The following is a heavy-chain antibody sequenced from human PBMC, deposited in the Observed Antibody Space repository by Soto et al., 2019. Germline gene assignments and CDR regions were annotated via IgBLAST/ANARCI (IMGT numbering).Heavy chain of an antibody. CDR1: GGSFSGYY. CDR2: INHSGST. CDR3: ARDKILRYDYIWGSYRTYFDY. V-gene: IGHV4-34*01. J-gene: IGHJ4*02. D-gene: IGHD3-16*02. Sequence: SETLSLTCAVYGGSFSGYYWSWIRQPPGKGLEWIGEINHSGSTNYNPSLKSRVTISVDTSKNQFSLKLSSVTAADTAVYYCARDKILRYDYIWGSYRTYFDYWGQGTLVTVSS.